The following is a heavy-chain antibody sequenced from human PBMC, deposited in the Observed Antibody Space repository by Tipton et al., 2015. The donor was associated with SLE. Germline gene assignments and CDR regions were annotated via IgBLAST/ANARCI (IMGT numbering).Heavy chain of an antibody. J-gene: IGHJ3*02. V-gene: IGHV4-38-2*01. CDR3: ASHVDGWSQRIDASDI. D-gene: IGHD2-15*01. CDR2: IYHSGST. Sequence: TLSLTCAVSGYSISSGYYWGWIRQPPGKGLEWVGSIYHSGSTYYNPSPKSRVTISVETSKNQFSLKMSSVTAADTAVYYCASHVDGWSQRIDASDIWGQGTMVTVSS. CDR1: GYSISSGYY.